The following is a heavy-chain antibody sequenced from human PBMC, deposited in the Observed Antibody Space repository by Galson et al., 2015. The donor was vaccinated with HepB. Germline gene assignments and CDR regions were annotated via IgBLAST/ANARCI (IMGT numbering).Heavy chain of an antibody. D-gene: IGHD2-2*01. CDR2: INPRGGST. J-gene: IGHJ6*02. V-gene: IGHV1-46*01. CDR1: GYTFTNYY. CDR3: ARDPSAALYYYYAMDV. Sequence: SVKVSCKASGYTFTNYYMHWVRQAPGQGLEWMGIINPRGGSTTYAQKFQGRVTMTRDTSTSTVYMELSSLRSEDTALYFCARDPSAALYYYYAMDVWGQGTTVTVSS.